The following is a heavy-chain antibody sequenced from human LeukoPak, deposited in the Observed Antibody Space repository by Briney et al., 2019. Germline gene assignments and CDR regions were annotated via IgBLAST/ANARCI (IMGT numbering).Heavy chain of an antibody. CDR2: IRSKIYGGAT. Sequence: PGGSLRLSCTTSGFTFGDYAMSWVRQAPGKGLEWIGFIRSKIYGGATDYVASVKDRFTISRDDSKSTAYLQMNSLETEDTAMYYCSRGHYTSSSKYYFDYWGQGTLVTVSS. V-gene: IGHV3-49*04. J-gene: IGHJ4*02. CDR1: GFTFGDYA. D-gene: IGHD6-6*01. CDR3: SRGHYTSSSKYYFDY.